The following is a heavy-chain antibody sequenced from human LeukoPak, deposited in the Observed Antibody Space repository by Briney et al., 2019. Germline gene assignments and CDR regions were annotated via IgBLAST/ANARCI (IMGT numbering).Heavy chain of an antibody. CDR1: GGTFSSYA. D-gene: IGHD3-22*01. CDR3: ARAGQRYYDSSGYYLSP. Sequence: SVKVSCKAYGGTFSSYAISWVRQAPGQGLEWMGRIIPIFGTANYAQKFQGRVTITTDESTSTAYMELSSLRSEDTAVYYCARAGQRYYDSSGYYLSPWGQGTLVTVSS. CDR2: IIPIFGTA. V-gene: IGHV1-69*05. J-gene: IGHJ5*02.